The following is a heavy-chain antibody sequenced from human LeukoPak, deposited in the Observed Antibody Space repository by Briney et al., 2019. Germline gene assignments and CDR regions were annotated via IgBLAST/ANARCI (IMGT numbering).Heavy chain of an antibody. CDR2: IYYSGST. D-gene: IGHD6-19*01. Sequence: PSETLSLTCTVSGGSISSYYWSWIRQPPGKGLEWIGYIYYSGSTNYNPSLKSRVTISVDTSKNQFSPKLSSVTAADTAVYYCARDSSGWRFDYWGQGTLVTVSS. V-gene: IGHV4-59*01. J-gene: IGHJ4*02. CDR3: ARDSSGWRFDY. CDR1: GGSISSYY.